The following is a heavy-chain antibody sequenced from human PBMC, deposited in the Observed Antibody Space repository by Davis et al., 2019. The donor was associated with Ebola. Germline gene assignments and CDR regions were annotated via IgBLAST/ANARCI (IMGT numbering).Heavy chain of an antibody. Sequence: AASVKVSCKASGYTFTSYAMNWVRQAPGQGLEWMGWISAYNGNTKYAEKFQGRVTLTTETSTTTAYMEVGSLRSDDTAVYYCARAQFPTTSDHWGQGTLVTVSS. CDR1: GYTFTSYA. V-gene: IGHV1-18*01. CDR2: ISAYNGNT. J-gene: IGHJ4*02. CDR3: ARAQFPTTSDH. D-gene: IGHD1-1*01.